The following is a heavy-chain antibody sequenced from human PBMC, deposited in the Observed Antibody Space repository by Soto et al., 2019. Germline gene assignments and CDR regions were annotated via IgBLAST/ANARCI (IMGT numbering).Heavy chain of an antibody. CDR1: GFTFNNYW. J-gene: IGHJ4*02. CDR3: ARGGWGAYYFDY. D-gene: IGHD1-26*01. V-gene: IGHV3-74*01. CDR2: IKYDESST. Sequence: EVQLVESGGGLVQPGGSLRLSCAASGFTFNNYWMHWVRQAPGKGLVWVSRIKYDESSTSYADSVKGRFTISRDNAKNTLYLQMNSLRGEDTAVYSCARGGWGAYYFDYWGQGTLVTVSS.